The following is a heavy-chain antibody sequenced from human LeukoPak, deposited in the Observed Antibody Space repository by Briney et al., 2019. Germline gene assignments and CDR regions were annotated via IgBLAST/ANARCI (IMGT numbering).Heavy chain of an antibody. Sequence: TSETLSLTCIVSGGSISSRSYYWDWIRQPPGKGLEWIGYIYYSGSTNYNPSLKSRVIISVDTSKNQFSLKLSSVTAADTAVYFCARHIGGYYFDYWGQGTLVTVSS. V-gene: IGHV4-61*05. CDR2: IYYSGST. D-gene: IGHD5-12*01. CDR3: ARHIGGYYFDY. CDR1: GGSISSRSYY. J-gene: IGHJ4*02.